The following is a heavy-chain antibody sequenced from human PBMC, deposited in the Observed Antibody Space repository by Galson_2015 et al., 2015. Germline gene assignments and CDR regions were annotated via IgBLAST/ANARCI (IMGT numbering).Heavy chain of an antibody. CDR1: GFIVSRNY. J-gene: IGHJ4*02. D-gene: IGHD3-22*01. Sequence: SLRLSCAASGFIVSRNYMSWFRQAPGKGLECVSVIYSDGSTYYVGSVKGRFTISRDNSKNTLYLQMNSLRPEDTAVYYCARDTWAYDSSGYFDYWGQGTLVTVSS. CDR2: IYSDGST. V-gene: IGHV3-66*02. CDR3: ARDTWAYDSSGYFDY.